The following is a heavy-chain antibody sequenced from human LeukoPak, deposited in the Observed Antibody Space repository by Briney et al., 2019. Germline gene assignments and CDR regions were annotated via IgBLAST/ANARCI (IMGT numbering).Heavy chain of an antibody. CDR1: GFTFSNSE. Sequence: QPGGSPRLSCAASGFTFSNSEMNWVRQAPGKGLEWVSYISSSGSTIYYADSVKGRFTISRDNAKNSLYLQMSSLRAEDTAIYYCALGAPPYWGQGTLVTVSA. CDR3: ALGAPPY. J-gene: IGHJ4*02. CDR2: ISSSGSTI. V-gene: IGHV3-48*03.